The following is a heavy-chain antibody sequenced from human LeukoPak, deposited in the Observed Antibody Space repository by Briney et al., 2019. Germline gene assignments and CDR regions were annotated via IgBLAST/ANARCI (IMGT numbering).Heavy chain of an antibody. D-gene: IGHD6-6*01. CDR3: ARGGPYSTSSGGVDY. CDR1: GYTFTAYY. V-gene: IGHV1-2*02. CDR2: VNPNSGGT. Sequence: ASVNVSCKASGYTFTAYYMHWVRQAPGPGLEWMAWVNPNSGGTNYAQKFQGRVTMTRDTSISTAYMELIRLRSEDTAVYYCARGGPYSTSSGGVDYWGQGTLVTVSS. J-gene: IGHJ4*02.